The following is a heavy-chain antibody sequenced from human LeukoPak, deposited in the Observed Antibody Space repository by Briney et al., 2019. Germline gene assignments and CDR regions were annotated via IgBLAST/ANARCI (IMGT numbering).Heavy chain of an antibody. CDR1: GFTVSSNY. V-gene: IGHV3-53*01. CDR3: ARGGYSSGWSLDI. Sequence: GGSLRLSCSASGFTVSSNYMSWVRQAPGKGLERVSVIYSGGSTYYADSVKGRFTISRDNSKNTLYLQMNSLRAEDTAVYYCARGGYSSGWSLDIWGQGTMVTVSS. D-gene: IGHD6-19*01. J-gene: IGHJ3*02. CDR2: IYSGGST.